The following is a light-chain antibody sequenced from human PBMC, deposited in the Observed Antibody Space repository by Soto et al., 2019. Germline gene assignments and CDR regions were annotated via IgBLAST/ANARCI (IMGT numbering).Light chain of an antibody. CDR1: SSDVGSSNS. Sequence: QSALTQPASVSASPGQSITISCTGTSSDVGSSNSVSWYQQHPGKAPKLIIYEGSRRPSGVSGRFSGSKSGNTASLTISGLQADDEADYYCCSFARSTTFYVFGTGTKLTVL. V-gene: IGLV2-23*01. CDR2: EGS. CDR3: CSFARSTTFYV. J-gene: IGLJ1*01.